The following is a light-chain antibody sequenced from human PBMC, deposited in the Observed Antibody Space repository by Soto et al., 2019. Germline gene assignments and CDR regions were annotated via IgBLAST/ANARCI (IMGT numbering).Light chain of an antibody. Sequence: QSALTQHPSASGSPGQSVTISCTGTSSDVGGYNYVSWYQQHPGKAPKLMIYEVSRRPSGVPDRFSGSKSGNTASLTVSGLQAEDEADYYCSSYAGREVVFGGGTKLTVL. CDR2: EVS. CDR3: SSYAGREVV. J-gene: IGLJ2*01. V-gene: IGLV2-8*01. CDR1: SSDVGGYNY.